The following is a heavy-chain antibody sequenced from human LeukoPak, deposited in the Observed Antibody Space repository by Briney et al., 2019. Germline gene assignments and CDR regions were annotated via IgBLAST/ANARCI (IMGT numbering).Heavy chain of an antibody. Sequence: GGSLRLSCAASGFTFSDYYMSRIRQAPGKGLEWVSYISSSGSTIYYADPVKGRFTISRDNAKNSLYLQMNSLRAEDTAVYYCARDKGSYYDFWSGYLFDYWGQGTLVTVSS. V-gene: IGHV3-11*04. CDR2: ISSSGSTI. CDR3: ARDKGSYYDFWSGYLFDY. D-gene: IGHD3-3*01. CDR1: GFTFSDYY. J-gene: IGHJ4*02.